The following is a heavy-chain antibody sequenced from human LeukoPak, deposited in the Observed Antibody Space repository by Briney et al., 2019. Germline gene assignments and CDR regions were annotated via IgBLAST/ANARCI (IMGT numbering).Heavy chain of an antibody. D-gene: IGHD3-16*01. CDR3: ARDATRGGDFDY. J-gene: IGHJ4*02. CDR2: MNLDGREK. CDR1: GFTFSNYW. Sequence: GGSLRLSCAASGFTFSNYWLSWVRQAPGKGLEWVANMNLDGREKYYVDSVKGRFTISRDNAKNSLYLQMNSLRAEDTAVYYCARDATRGGDFDYWGQGTLVTVSS. V-gene: IGHV3-7*01.